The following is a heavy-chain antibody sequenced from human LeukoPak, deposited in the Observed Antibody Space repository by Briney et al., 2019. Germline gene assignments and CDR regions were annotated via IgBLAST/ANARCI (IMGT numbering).Heavy chain of an antibody. V-gene: IGHV1-18*01. CDR1: GYTFTSYA. CDR3: ARDQLRYYGSDTYYSDMDF. Sequence: ASVKVSCKASGYTFTSYAVAGVRQAPGQGLEWMGWISAYAQKFRGRVTMTTDTSTNTGYMELRSLRSDDTAVYFCARDQLRYYGSDTYYSDMDFWGQGTTVTVSS. D-gene: IGHD3-10*01. CDR2: ISAY. J-gene: IGHJ6*02.